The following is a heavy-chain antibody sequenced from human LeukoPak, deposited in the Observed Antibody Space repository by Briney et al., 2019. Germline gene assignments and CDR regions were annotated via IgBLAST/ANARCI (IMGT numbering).Heavy chain of an antibody. Sequence: GGSLRLSCTASGFTFSTYSMNWVRQAPGKGLGWVSYISSSSTIYYADSVKGRFTISRDNAKNSLYLQMNSLRDEDTAVYYCARASFQRWLQLGGDWGQGALVTVSS. D-gene: IGHD5-24*01. V-gene: IGHV3-48*02. CDR2: ISSSSTI. CDR3: ARASFQRWLQLGGD. J-gene: IGHJ4*02. CDR1: GFTFSTYS.